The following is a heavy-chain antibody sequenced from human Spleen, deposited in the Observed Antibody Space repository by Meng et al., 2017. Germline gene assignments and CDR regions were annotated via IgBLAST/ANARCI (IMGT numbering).Heavy chain of an antibody. V-gene: IGHV4-30-2*01. CDR3: ARAGTTNQSKYRNAYNWFDP. D-gene: IGHD2/OR15-2a*01. J-gene: IGHJ5*02. Sequence: QLQLQESGSGLVKPSQTLSLTCAVSGGSISSGGYSWSWIRQPPGKGLEWIGYIYHSGSTHYNPSLKSRVIMSVDTSKNQFSLKLYSVTAADTAVYYCARAGTTNQSKYRNAYNWFDPWGQGTLVTVSS. CDR2: IYHSGST. CDR1: GGSISSGGYS.